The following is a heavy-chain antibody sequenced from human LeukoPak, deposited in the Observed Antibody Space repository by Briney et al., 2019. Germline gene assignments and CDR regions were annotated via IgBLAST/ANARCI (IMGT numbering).Heavy chain of an antibody. D-gene: IGHD5-18*01. CDR2: ISNNGGYT. V-gene: IGHV3-23*01. J-gene: IGHJ4*02. CDR1: GFTFSSSA. Sequence: GGSLRLSCAASGFTFSSSAMSWVRQAPGKGLEWVSAISNNGGYTYYADSVQGRFTISRDNSKSTLCLQMNSLRAEDTAVYYCAKPAYSYGSNFDYWGQGTLVTVSS. CDR3: AKPAYSYGSNFDY.